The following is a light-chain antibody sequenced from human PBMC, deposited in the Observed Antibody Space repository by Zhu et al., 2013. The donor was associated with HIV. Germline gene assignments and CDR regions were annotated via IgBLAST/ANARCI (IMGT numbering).Light chain of an antibody. Sequence: QSALTQPASLSESPGRSLTISCTGTNSDIGSYNLVSWYQQHPGKVPKLMIYEGSKRPSGVSNRFSGSKYGDTASLTISGLQAEDEADYYCCSYAGGGNWVFGGGTQVTVL. V-gene: IGLV2-23*01. CDR1: NSDIGSYNL. CDR3: CSYAGGGNWV. J-gene: IGLJ3*02. CDR2: EGS.